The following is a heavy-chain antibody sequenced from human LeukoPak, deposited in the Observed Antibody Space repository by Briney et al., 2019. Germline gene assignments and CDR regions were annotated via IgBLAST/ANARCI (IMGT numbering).Heavy chain of an antibody. D-gene: IGHD6-19*01. CDR1: GFTFSGHD. V-gene: IGHV3-30*02. CDR2: IRFDGSNK. CDR3: AKSIPTIAVAVSTRQ. J-gene: IGHJ4*02. Sequence: GGSLRLSCAASGFTFSGHDMHWVRQAPGKGLEWVAFIRFDGSNKYYADSVKGRFTISRDNSKNTLYLQMNSLSAEDTAVYYCAKSIPTIAVAVSTRQWGQGTLVTVSS.